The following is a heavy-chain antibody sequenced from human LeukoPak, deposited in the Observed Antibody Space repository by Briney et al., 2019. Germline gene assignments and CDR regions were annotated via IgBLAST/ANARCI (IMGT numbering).Heavy chain of an antibody. CDR3: ARVSNPLGYCSGGSCFFDY. V-gene: IGHV1-2*06. Sequence: ASVKVSCKASGYTFTGYYMHWVRQAPGQGLEWMGRINPNSGDTNYAQKFQGRVTMTRDTSISTAYMELSRLRSDDTAVYYCARVSNPLGYCSGGSCFFDYWGQGTLVTVSS. CDR2: INPNSGDT. D-gene: IGHD2-15*01. CDR1: GYTFTGYY. J-gene: IGHJ4*02.